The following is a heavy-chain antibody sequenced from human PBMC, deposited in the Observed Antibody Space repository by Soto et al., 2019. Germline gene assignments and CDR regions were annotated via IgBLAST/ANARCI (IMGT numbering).Heavy chain of an antibody. D-gene: IGHD3-22*01. CDR3: ARQIYDSDSGPNFQYYFDS. V-gene: IGHV5-10-1*03. CDR2: IDPSDSQT. CDR1: GYSFAGYW. J-gene: IGHJ4*02. Sequence: EVQLEQSGAEVKKPGESLTISCKGSGYSFAGYWITWVRQMPGKGLEWMGRIDPSDSQTYYSPSFRGHVTISAAKSITTVFLQWSSLRASYTAIYYCARQIYDSDSGPNFQYYFDSWGQGTLVTVSS.